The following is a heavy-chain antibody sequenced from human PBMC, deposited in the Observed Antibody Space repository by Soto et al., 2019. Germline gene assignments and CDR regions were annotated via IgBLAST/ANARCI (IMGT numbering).Heavy chain of an antibody. J-gene: IGHJ6*02. CDR3: AREGGRIGALMSPPFGMDV. CDR2: INPNSGGT. CDR1: GYTFTGYY. D-gene: IGHD6-6*01. V-gene: IGHV1-2*04. Sequence: ASVKVSCKASGYTFTGYYMHWVRQAPGQGLEWMGWINPNSGGTNYAQKFQGWVTMTRDTSISTAYMELSRLRSDDTAVYYCAREGGRIGALMSPPFGMDVWGQGTTVTVSS.